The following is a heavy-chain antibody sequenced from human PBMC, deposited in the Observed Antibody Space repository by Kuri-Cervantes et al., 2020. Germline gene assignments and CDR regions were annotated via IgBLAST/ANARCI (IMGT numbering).Heavy chain of an antibody. V-gene: IGHV4-39*07. D-gene: IGHD3-9*01. Sequence: GSLRLSCTVSGGSVSSGSYYWSWIRQPPGKGLEWIGEINHSGSTNYNPSLKSRVTISVDTSKNQFSLKLSSVTAADTAVYYCARLLRYFDWLSQNRAFDIWGQGTMVTVSS. CDR1: GGSVSSGSYY. CDR2: INHSGST. CDR3: ARLLRYFDWLSQNRAFDI. J-gene: IGHJ3*02.